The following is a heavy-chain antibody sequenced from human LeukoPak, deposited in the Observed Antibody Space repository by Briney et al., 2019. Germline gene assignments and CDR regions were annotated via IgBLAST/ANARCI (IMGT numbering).Heavy chain of an antibody. V-gene: IGHV3-11*04. Sequence: KSGGSLRLSCAASGFTFSDYYMSWIRQAPGKGLEWLSYISGSDSTIYYADSVKGRFTISRDNAKNSLYLQMNSLRAEDTAVYYCARVQLADSTTLDYWGQGTLVTVSS. CDR2: ISGSDSTI. CDR3: ARVQLADSTTLDY. CDR1: GFTFSDYY. J-gene: IGHJ4*02. D-gene: IGHD2-2*01.